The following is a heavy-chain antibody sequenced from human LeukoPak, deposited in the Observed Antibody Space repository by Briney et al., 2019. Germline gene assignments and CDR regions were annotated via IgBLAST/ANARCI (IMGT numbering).Heavy chain of an antibody. Sequence: ASVKVSCKASGYTFTGYYMHWVRQAPGQGLEWMGWINPNRGGTNYAQKFQGRVTMTRDTSISTAYMELSRLRSDDTAVYYCARGSPSGCTNGVCYSSGPNWVDPWGQGTLVTVSS. CDR2: INPNRGGT. V-gene: IGHV1-2*02. CDR1: GYTFTGYY. J-gene: IGHJ5*02. D-gene: IGHD2-8*01. CDR3: ARGSPSGCTNGVCYSSGPNWVDP.